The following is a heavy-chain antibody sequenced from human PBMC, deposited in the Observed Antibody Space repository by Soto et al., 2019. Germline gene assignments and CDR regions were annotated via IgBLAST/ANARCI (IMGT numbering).Heavy chain of an antibody. CDR2: INHSGST. J-gene: IGHJ4*02. D-gene: IGHD2-15*01. CDR1: CGSFSGYY. V-gene: IGHV4-34*01. Sequence: PSETLSLTCAVYCGSFSGYYWSWIRQPPGKGLEWIGEINHSGSTNYNPSLKSRVTISVDTSKNQFSLKLSSVTAADTAVYYCARLRYCSGGSCYSGQKYYFDYWGQGTLVTVSS. CDR3: ARLRYCSGGSCYSGQKYYFDY.